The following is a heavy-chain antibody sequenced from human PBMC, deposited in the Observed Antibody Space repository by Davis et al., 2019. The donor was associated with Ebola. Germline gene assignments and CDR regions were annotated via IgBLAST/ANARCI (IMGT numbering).Heavy chain of an antibody. V-gene: IGHV2-5*02. J-gene: IGHJ4*02. CDR2: IYWDGDK. D-gene: IGHD4-17*01. Sequence: SGPTLVKPTQTLTLTCTFSGFSFSTTEVNVGWIRQPPGKALEWLALIYWDGDKRYNSSLESRLSITKDTSKSQVVLTLTNMGPVDTATYYCAHSPTVTTHFDSWGPGTLVTVSS. CDR1: GFSFSTTEVN. CDR3: AHSPTVTTHFDS.